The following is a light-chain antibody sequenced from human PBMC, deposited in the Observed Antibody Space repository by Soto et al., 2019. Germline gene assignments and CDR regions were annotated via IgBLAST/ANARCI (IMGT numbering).Light chain of an antibody. V-gene: IGLV2-14*03. CDR3: SSYRSRSTVV. CDR1: SNDVGGYNY. CDR2: DVA. J-gene: IGLJ2*01. Sequence: QSALTQPASVSGSPGQSITISCTGTSNDVGGYNYVSWYQHHPGKAPKLMIYDVANRPSGVSNRFSGSKSGNTASLTISGRQAEDEADYYCSSYRSRSTVVFGGGTKVTVL.